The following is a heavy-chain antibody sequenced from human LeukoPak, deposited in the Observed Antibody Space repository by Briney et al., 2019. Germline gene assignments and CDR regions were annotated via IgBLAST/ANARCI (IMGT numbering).Heavy chain of an antibody. CDR1: GGSFSGYY. CDR2: INHSGST. V-gene: IGHV4-34*01. D-gene: IGHD6-13*01. J-gene: IGHJ4*02. Sequence: SETLSLTCAVYGGSFSGYYWSWIRQPPGKGLEWIGEINHSGSTNYNPSLKSRVTISVHTSKNQFSLKLSSVTAADTAVYYCARSGLAAACRDYFDYWGQGTRVTVSS. CDR3: ARSGLAAACRDYFDY.